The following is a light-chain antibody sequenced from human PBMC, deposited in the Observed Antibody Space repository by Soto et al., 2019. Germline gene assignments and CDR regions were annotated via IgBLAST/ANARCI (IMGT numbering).Light chain of an antibody. CDR2: SNN. Sequence: QSVLTQPPSASGTPGQRVTISCSGSSSNIGDSYGDCFQQLPGTAHKHLISSNNQQPSGVPDQISGSKSGTPASLAISGLRPEDEADYYCVTWDYSLSDWVFGGGTKLTVL. J-gene: IGLJ3*02. CDR1: SSNIGDSY. V-gene: IGLV1-47*02. CDR3: VTWDYSLSDWV.